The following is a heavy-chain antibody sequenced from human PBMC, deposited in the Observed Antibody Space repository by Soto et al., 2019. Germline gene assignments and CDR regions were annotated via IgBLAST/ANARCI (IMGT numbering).Heavy chain of an antibody. CDR3: ARRGTYSSGWDY. Sequence: LKISCKGSRYICSSYWIGWVRQMPGKGLEWMGITHGGDANTRYSPSFEGQVTISTDKPITTAYLQWSSLKAPDTAMYYCARRGTYSSGWDYWGQGTLVTVSS. D-gene: IGHD6-19*01. V-gene: IGHV5-51*04. CDR2: THGGDANT. J-gene: IGHJ4*02. CDR1: RYICSSYW.